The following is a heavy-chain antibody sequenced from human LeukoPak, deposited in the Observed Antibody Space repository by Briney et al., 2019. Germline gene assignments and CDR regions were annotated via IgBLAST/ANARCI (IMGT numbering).Heavy chain of an antibody. V-gene: IGHV4-39*01. CDR2: IYYSGST. CDR3: ARGVGSSYLPNV. D-gene: IGHD6-6*01. Sequence: SETLSLTCTVSGGSISSSSYYWGWIRQPPGKGLEWIGSIYYSGSTYYNPSLKSRVTISVDTSKNQFSLKLSSVTAADTAVYYCARGVGSSYLPNVWGQGTTVTVSS. CDR1: GGSISSSSYY. J-gene: IGHJ6*02.